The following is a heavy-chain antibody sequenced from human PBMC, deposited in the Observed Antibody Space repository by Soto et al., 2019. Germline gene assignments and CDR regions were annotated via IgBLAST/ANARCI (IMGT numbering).Heavy chain of an antibody. D-gene: IGHD6-19*01. Sequence: PSETLSLTCTVSGGSISNYYWSWIRQPPGKGLEWIGYIYYSGSTDYNPSLKSRVTISVDTSKNQFSLKLTSVTAADTAVYYCARIQFNSSGWYAGGEYWFDPWGQGTLVTVSS. CDR3: ARIQFNSSGWYAGGEYWFDP. J-gene: IGHJ5*02. CDR2: IYYSGST. V-gene: IGHV4-59*01. CDR1: GGSISNYY.